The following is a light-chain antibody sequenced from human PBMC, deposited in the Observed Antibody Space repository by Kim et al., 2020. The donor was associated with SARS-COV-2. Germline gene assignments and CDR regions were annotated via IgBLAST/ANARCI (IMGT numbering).Light chain of an antibody. V-gene: IGKV1-5*03. CDR3: QQYHSHNS. Sequence: DIQMTQSPSTLSASVGDRVTITCRASQSIDTWLAWYQQKPGKAPKVLIHKASTLERGVPSRFSGSGFGTEFTLTISSLQPDDFATYYCQQYHSHNSFGQGTKL. J-gene: IGKJ2*03. CDR1: QSIDTW. CDR2: KAS.